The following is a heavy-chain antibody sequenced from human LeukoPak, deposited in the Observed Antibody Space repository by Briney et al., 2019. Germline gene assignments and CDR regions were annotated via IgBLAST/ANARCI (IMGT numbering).Heavy chain of an antibody. D-gene: IGHD2-2*02. J-gene: IGHJ3*02. Sequence: GGSLRLSCAAPGFTFSSYAMSWVRQAPGKGLEWVSAISGSGGSTYYADSVKGRFTISRGNSKNTLYLQMNSLRAEDTAVYYCAKDRRYCSSTSCYIDAFDIWGQGTMVTVSS. CDR2: ISGSGGST. CDR3: AKDRRYCSSTSCYIDAFDI. V-gene: IGHV3-23*01. CDR1: GFTFSSYA.